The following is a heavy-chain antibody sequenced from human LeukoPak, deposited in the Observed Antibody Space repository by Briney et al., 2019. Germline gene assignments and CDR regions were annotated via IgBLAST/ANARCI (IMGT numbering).Heavy chain of an antibody. Sequence: SETLSLTCTVSGGSISSYYWSWIRQPPGKGLEWIGYIYYSGSTNYNPSLKSRVTISVDTSKNQFSLKLRSVTAADTAVYYCARSLGMESYYYYGMDVWGQGTTVTVSS. CDR1: GGSISSYY. CDR3: ARSLGMESYYYYGMDV. J-gene: IGHJ6*02. V-gene: IGHV4-59*08. D-gene: IGHD1-14*01. CDR2: IYYSGST.